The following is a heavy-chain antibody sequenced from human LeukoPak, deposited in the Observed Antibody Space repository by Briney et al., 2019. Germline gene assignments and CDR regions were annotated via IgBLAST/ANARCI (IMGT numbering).Heavy chain of an antibody. D-gene: IGHD6-13*01. Sequence: ASVTVSCKASGYTFTGYYMHWVRQPPGQGLDWMGWIKPNSGGKNYEQKFQGRVTMTRDTSISTAYMELSRLRSDDTAVYYCARFHYIAAAGGGFDYWGQGTLVTVSS. CDR3: ARFHYIAAAGGGFDY. CDR2: IKPNSGGK. V-gene: IGHV1-2*02. J-gene: IGHJ4*02. CDR1: GYTFTGYY.